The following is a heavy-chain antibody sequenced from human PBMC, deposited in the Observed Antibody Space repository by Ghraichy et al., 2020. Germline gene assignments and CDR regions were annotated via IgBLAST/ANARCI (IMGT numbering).Heavy chain of an antibody. Sequence: ASVKVSCKASGYTFTSYGIGWVRQAPGQGLEWMGGISAYNGNTKYAHKLQGRVTMTTDTSTTTAYMELRSLRSDDTAVYYCAREGSSWYYFDYWGQGTLVTVSS. CDR3: AREGSSWYYFDY. CDR2: ISAYNGNT. CDR1: GYTFTSYG. D-gene: IGHD6-13*01. V-gene: IGHV1-18*04. J-gene: IGHJ4*02.